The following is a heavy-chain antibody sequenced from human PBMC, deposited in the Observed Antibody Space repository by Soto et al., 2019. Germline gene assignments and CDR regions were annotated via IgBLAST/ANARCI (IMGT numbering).Heavy chain of an antibody. CDR2: ISYDGSNK. Sequence: GGSLRLSCAASGFTFSSYAMHWVRQAPGKGLEWVAVISYDGSNKYYADSVKGRFTISRDNSKNTLYLQMNSLRAEDTAVYYCAREIFGVKTTIWEDAFDIWGQGTMVTVSS. CDR3: AREIFGVKTTIWEDAFDI. V-gene: IGHV3-30-3*01. D-gene: IGHD3-3*01. J-gene: IGHJ3*02. CDR1: GFTFSSYA.